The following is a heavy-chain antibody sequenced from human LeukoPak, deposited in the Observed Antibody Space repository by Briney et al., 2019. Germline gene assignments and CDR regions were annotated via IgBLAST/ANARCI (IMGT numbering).Heavy chain of an antibody. Sequence: GGSLRLSCAASGFTFSSYAMSGVRQAPGKGLEWVSGVSASGSSTNYADSVRGRFTISRDTSRETLSLQMNNLRAEDTAVYYCVKASKITIGLVPAATYFDSWGQGTLVTVSS. V-gene: IGHV3-23*01. D-gene: IGHD2-2*01. J-gene: IGHJ4*02. CDR3: VKASKITIGLVPAATYFDS. CDR2: VSASGSST. CDR1: GFTFSSYA.